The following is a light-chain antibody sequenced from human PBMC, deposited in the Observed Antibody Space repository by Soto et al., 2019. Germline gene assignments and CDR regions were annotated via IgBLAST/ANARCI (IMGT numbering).Light chain of an antibody. J-gene: IGKJ1*01. CDR3: MQSLQTPRT. Sequence: DIVMTQSPLSLPVTSGEPASISCRSSQSLLHTDGYNYLDWFLQKPGQSPQLLIYVASNRASGVPDRFSGSGSGTDFTLKISRVEAADVGVYYCMQSLQTPRTFGQGTKVEI. CDR2: VAS. CDR1: QSLLHTDGYNY. V-gene: IGKV2-28*01.